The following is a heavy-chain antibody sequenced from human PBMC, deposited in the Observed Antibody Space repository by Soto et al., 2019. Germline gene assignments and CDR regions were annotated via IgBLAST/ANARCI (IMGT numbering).Heavy chain of an antibody. V-gene: IGHV4-34*01. CDR3: ARGGSSFFVHTWRNWFDP. J-gene: IGHJ5*02. D-gene: IGHD6-13*01. CDR1: GGSISSYY. Sequence: SETLSLTCTVSGGSISSYYWSWIRQPPGKGLEWIGEINHSGSTNYNPSLKSRVTISVDTSKNQFSLKLSSVTAADTAVYYCARGGSSFFVHTWRNWFDPWGQGTLVTAPQ. CDR2: INHSGST.